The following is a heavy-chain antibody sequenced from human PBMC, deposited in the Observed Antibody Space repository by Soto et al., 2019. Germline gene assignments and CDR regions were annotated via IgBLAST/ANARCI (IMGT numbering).Heavy chain of an antibody. D-gene: IGHD3-22*01. Sequence: QVQLVESGGGVVQPGRSLRLSCAASGFTFSSYAMHWVRQAPGKGLEWVAVISYDGSNKYYADSVKGRFTISRDNSKNTLYLQMNSLRAEDTAVYYGARVRSSGYYSLDYWGQGTLVTVSS. CDR3: ARVRSSGYYSLDY. V-gene: IGHV3-30-3*01. CDR2: ISYDGSNK. CDR1: GFTFSSYA. J-gene: IGHJ4*02.